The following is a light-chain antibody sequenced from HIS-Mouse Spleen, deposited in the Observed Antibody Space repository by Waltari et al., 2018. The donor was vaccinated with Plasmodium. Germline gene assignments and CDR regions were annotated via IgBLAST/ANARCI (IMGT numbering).Light chain of an antibody. V-gene: IGLV2-14*03. J-gene: IGLJ3*02. Sequence: QSALTQPASVSGSPGQSITISSPGTISDVGGYNYVSWYQQHPGKAPKPMIYDVSNRPSGVSNRFSGSKSGNTASLTISGLQAEDEADYYCSSYTSSSTLFGGGTKLTVL. CDR2: DVS. CDR3: SSYTSSSTL. CDR1: ISDVGGYNY.